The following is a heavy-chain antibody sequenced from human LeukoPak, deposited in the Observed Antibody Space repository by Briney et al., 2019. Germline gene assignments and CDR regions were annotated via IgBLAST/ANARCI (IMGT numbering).Heavy chain of an antibody. J-gene: IGHJ3*02. D-gene: IGHD6-6*01. CDR2: ISDSGRT. CDR3: ARDCSSSSDDAFDI. Sequence: SETLSLTCTVSAGSITGYYWTWIRQPAGKGLEWIGRISDSGRTYYNPSLESRVTISLDTSNNQFSLKVTSVTAADTAVYYCARDCSSSSDDAFDIWGQGTMVTVSS. V-gene: IGHV4-4*07. CDR1: AGSITGYY.